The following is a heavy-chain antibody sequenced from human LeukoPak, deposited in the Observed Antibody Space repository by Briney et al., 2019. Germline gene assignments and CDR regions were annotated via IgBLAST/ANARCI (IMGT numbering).Heavy chain of an antibody. Sequence: ASVKVSCKASGYTFTSYGISWVRQAPGQGLEWMGWISAYNGNTNSAQKLQGRVTMTTDTSTSTAYMELRSLRSDDTAVYYCARGVDYYDSSGHYDYWGQGTLVTVSS. D-gene: IGHD3-22*01. CDR1: GYTFTSYG. J-gene: IGHJ4*02. CDR2: ISAYNGNT. V-gene: IGHV1-18*01. CDR3: ARGVDYYDSSGHYDY.